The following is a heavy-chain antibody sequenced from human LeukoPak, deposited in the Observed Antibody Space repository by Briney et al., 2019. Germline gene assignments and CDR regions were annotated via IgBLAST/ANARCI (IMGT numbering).Heavy chain of an antibody. J-gene: IGHJ4*02. CDR1: GYIFSSYG. CDR2: ISAYNGDT. CDR3: ARDPVHYYDSSGYWRY. V-gene: IGHV1-18*01. D-gene: IGHD3-22*01. Sequence: ASVKVSCKASGYIFSSYGISWVRQAPGQGLEWMGWISAYNGDTNYAQQFQGRVTMTTDKSTTTAYMELRSLRSDDTAVYYCARDPVHYYDSSGYWRYWGQGTLVTVSS.